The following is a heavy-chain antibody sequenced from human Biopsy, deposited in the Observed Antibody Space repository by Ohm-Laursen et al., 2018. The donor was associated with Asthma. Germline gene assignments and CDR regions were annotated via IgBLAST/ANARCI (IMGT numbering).Heavy chain of an antibody. CDR1: GYTFNSAG. V-gene: IGHV1-18*01. CDR3: ARAVDYSHYYGIDV. CDR2: ISVYNGNT. D-gene: IGHD3-10*01. J-gene: IGHJ6*02. Sequence: EASVKASCKPSGYTFNSAGITWVRQAPGQGLEWMGWISVYNGNTKVAQKLQDRVTMITDTSTGTAYMELRSLRSDDTAVYFCARAVDYSHYYGIDVWGQGTTVTVS.